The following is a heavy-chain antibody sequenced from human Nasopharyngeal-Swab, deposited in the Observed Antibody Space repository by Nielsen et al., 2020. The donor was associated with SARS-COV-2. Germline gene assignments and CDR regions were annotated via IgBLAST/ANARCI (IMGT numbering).Heavy chain of an antibody. V-gene: IGHV4-39*01. CDR1: GGSISSSSYY. Sequence: SETLSLTCTVSGGSISSSSYYWGWIRQPPGKGLEWIGSIYYSGSTYYNPSLKSRVTISVDTSKNQFSLKLSSVTAADTAVYYCARHLPHPPYSSSRHGFDYWGQGTLVTVSS. D-gene: IGHD6-6*01. CDR2: IYYSGST. CDR3: ARHLPHPPYSSSRHGFDY. J-gene: IGHJ4*02.